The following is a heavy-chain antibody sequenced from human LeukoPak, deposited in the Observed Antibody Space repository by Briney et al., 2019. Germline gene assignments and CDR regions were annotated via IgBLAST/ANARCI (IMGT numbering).Heavy chain of an antibody. CDR2: TYYRSRWIY. CDR3: ARGGHYAFDI. Sequence: SQTPSLTFAIPGESASRTRAAGNWIRQSPSKGLEWLGRTYYRSRWIYEYAVSVKSRITINPDTSKNQVSLHLNSVTPEDTAVYYCARGGHYAFDIWGLGTVVTVSS. D-gene: IGHD3-16*01. V-gene: IGHV6-1*01. CDR1: GESASRTRAA. J-gene: IGHJ3*02.